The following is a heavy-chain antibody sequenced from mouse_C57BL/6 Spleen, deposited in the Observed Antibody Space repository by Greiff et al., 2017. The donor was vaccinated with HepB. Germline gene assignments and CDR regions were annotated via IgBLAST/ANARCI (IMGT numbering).Heavy chain of an antibody. CDR2: ISDGGSYT. J-gene: IGHJ4*01. V-gene: IGHV5-4*01. CDR3: AREGGFYYAMDY. Sequence: EVNLVESGGGLVKPGGSLKLSCAASGFTFSSYAMSWVHQTPEKRLEWVATISDGGSYTYYPDNVKGRFTISRDNAKNNLYLQMSHLKSEDTAMYYCAREGGFYYAMDYWGQGTSVTVSS. CDR1: GFTFSSYA.